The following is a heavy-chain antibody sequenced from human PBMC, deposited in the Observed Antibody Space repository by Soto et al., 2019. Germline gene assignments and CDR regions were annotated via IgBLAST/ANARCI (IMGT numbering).Heavy chain of an antibody. CDR3: ARSFQFVRGVDY. D-gene: IGHD3-10*01. V-gene: IGHV3-33*01. CDR1: GFTFSSYG. J-gene: IGHJ4*02. Sequence: QVQLVESGGGVVQPGRSLRLSCAASGFTFSSYGMHWVRQAPSKGLEWVAVIWYDGSNKYYADSVKGRFTISRDNSKNTLYLQMNSLRAEDTAVYYCARSFQFVRGVDYWGQGTLVTVSS. CDR2: IWYDGSNK.